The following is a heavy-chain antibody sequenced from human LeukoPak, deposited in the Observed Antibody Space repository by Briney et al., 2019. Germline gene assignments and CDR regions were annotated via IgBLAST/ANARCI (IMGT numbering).Heavy chain of an antibody. CDR2: ISYDGSNK. CDR1: GFTFSNYG. CDR3: AKDHKATYCSSTSCYLDAFDI. D-gene: IGHD2-2*01. V-gene: IGHV3-30*18. Sequence: GGSLRLSCAASGFTFSNYGMHWVRQAPGKGLEWVAVISYDGSNKYYADSVKGRFTISRDNSKNTLYLQMNSLRAEDTAVYYCAKDHKATYCSSTSCYLDAFDIWGQGTMVTVSS. J-gene: IGHJ3*02.